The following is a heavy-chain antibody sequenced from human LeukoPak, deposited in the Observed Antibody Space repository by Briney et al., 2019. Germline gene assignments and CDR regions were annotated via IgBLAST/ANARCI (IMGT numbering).Heavy chain of an antibody. CDR1: GGSFSGYY. CDR3: ARFHSGSYTRDC. CDR2: INHSGST. Sequence: PSETLSLTCAVSGGSFSGYYWSWIRQPPRNGLEWIGEINHSGSTNYNPSPKSRITISVDTSKNQFSLTLSSVAAAGTAVYYCARFHSGSYTRDCWGQGTLVTVSS. V-gene: IGHV4-34*01. D-gene: IGHD1-26*01. J-gene: IGHJ4*02.